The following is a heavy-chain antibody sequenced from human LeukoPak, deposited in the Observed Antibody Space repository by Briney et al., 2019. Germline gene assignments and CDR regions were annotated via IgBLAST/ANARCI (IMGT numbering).Heavy chain of an antibody. CDR3: VCRGGYYEPGSYHGYGMDV. D-gene: IGHD3-10*01. CDR1: GFSLSTRGVG. Sequence: SGPTLVKPTQTLTLTCTFSGFSLSTRGVGVGWIRQPPGKAPEWLALIYWDDDKRYSPSLRSRLTITKDTPKNQVVLTLANMDPVDTGTYYCVCRGGYYEPGSYHGYGMDVWGQGTTVTVSS. V-gene: IGHV2-5*04. J-gene: IGHJ6*02. CDR2: IYWDDDK.